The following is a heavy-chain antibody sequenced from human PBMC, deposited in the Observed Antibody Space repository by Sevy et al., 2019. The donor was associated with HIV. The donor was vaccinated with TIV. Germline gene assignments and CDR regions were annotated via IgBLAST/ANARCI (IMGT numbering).Heavy chain of an antibody. V-gene: IGHV4-59*08. J-gene: IGHJ3*02. CDR1: GGSINSDH. CDR2: VYYTGGT. Sequence: SEILPLTCTVSGGSINSDHWNWIRQPPGKGLEWIGYVYYTGGTNYNPSLKNRVTISVDRTKNQFSLKLTSVTAADTAVYYCARRNDFDIWGQGTMVTVSS. CDR3: ARRNDFDI.